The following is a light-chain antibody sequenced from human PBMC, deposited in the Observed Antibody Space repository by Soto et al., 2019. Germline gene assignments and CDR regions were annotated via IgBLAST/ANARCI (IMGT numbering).Light chain of an antibody. CDR3: QKYSSVPV. V-gene: IGKV1-27*01. J-gene: IGKJ3*01. CDR2: AAS. CDR1: QGIRNF. Sequence: DIQMTQSQTSLSASVGDRVTITCRASQGIRNFVAWYQQKPGKAPKLLIYAASTLQSGVPSRFSGSGSGTDFTLTINSLQPEAVATYSCQKYSSVPVFGPGTKVEIK.